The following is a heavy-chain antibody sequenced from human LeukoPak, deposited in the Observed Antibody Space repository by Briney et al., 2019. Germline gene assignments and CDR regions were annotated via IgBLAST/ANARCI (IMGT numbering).Heavy chain of an antibody. D-gene: IGHD5-24*01. Sequence: TSETLSLTCTVSGGSISSYYWSWLRQPPGKGLEWIGYIYYSGSTNYNPSLKSRVTISVDTSKNQFSLKLSSVTAADTAVYYCARDYRRDGYNYWFDPWGQGTLVTVSS. CDR1: GGSISSYY. CDR3: ARDYRRDGYNYWFDP. V-gene: IGHV4-59*01. J-gene: IGHJ5*02. CDR2: IYYSGST.